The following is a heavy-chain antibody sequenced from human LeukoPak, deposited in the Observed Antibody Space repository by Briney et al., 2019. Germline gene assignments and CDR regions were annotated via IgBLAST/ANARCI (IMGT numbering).Heavy chain of an antibody. CDR2: MYTLGNT. D-gene: IGHD4-17*01. Sequence: PGGSLSLSCAASGFTVSSNYMTWVRQAPGKGLEWVSVMYTLGNTYYADSVRGRFTISRDNSKNTLYLQMNSLRAEDTAVYYCARGTVTTAPGTSSYWGQGTLVTVSS. CDR3: ARGTVTTAPGTSSY. J-gene: IGHJ4*02. CDR1: GFTVSSNY. V-gene: IGHV3-66*01.